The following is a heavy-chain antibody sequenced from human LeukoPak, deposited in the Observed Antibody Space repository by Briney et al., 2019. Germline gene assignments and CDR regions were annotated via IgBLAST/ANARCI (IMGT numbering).Heavy chain of an antibody. J-gene: IGHJ4*02. Sequence: ASVKVSCKAPGGTFSSYAISWVRQAPGQGLEWMGGIIPIFGTANYAQKFQGRVTITTDESTSTAYMELSSLRSEDTAVYYCARGEDTAMASIDYWGQGTLVTVSS. CDR3: ARGEDTAMASIDY. CDR1: GGTFSSYA. CDR2: IIPIFGTA. D-gene: IGHD5-18*01. V-gene: IGHV1-69*05.